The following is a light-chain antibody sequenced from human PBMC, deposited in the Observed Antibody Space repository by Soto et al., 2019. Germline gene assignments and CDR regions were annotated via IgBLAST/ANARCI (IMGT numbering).Light chain of an antibody. V-gene: IGKV1-33*01. J-gene: IGKJ1*01. CDR3: QRYDSWRT. CDR1: QNINNY. Sequence: IQITHSPYSLAASVGDRAAITCQARQNINNYLNWYQQKPGRAPKLLIYDASNLEAGVPSRFSGSGSGTDFTLTITRLEAEDFAMYYCQRYDSWRTFGQGTKVDI. CDR2: DAS.